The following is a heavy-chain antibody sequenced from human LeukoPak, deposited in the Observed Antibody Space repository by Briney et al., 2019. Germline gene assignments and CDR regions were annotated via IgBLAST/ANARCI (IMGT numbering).Heavy chain of an antibody. D-gene: IGHD7-27*01. J-gene: IGHJ6*02. CDR3: ARDQTGDRYYYYGMDV. CDR1: GFTVSSNY. V-gene: IGHV3-53*01. CDR2: IYSGGST. Sequence: PGGSLRLSCAASGFTVSSNYMSWVRQAPGKGLEWVSVIYSGGSTYYADSVKGRFTISRDNSKNSLYLQMNSLRAEDTAVYYCARDQTGDRYYYYGMDVWGQGTTVTVSS.